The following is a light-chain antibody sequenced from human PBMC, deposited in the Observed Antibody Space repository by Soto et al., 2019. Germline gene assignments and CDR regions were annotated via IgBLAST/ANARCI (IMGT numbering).Light chain of an antibody. J-gene: IGKJ5*01. CDR3: QQYGSSPIP. Sequence: EIVLTQSPGTLSLSPGERATLSCRASQSVSSSYLAWYQQKPGQAPRLLIYGASSRATGIPDRFSGSGSGTDFTLTIIRLEPEDFAVYYCQQYGSSPIPFGQGTRLEIK. CDR1: QSVSSSY. CDR2: GAS. V-gene: IGKV3-20*01.